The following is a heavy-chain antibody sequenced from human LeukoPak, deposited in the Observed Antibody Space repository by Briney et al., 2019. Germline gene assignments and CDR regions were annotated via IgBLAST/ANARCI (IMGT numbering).Heavy chain of an antibody. CDR2: IYYTGGT. Sequence: SETLSLTCSVSGGSITSSSYYWGWIRQPPEEGLEWIGSIYYTGGTNYSPSLKSRVTMSVDTSKNQFSLKLSSVTAADTAVYYCARRDDYSNYVWDYWGQGTLVTVSS. J-gene: IGHJ4*02. CDR1: GGSITSSSYY. CDR3: ARRDDYSNYVWDY. D-gene: IGHD4-11*01. V-gene: IGHV4-39*01.